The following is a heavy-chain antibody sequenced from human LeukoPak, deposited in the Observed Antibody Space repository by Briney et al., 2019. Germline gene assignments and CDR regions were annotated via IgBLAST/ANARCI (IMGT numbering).Heavy chain of an antibody. D-gene: IGHD3-16*01. Sequence: PGESLRLSCTASGFTFSSVWMTWVRQAPGKGLEWVGRIKSRTDGETTDYAAPVKGRFSISRDDSENTLYLQMNSLKNEDTAVYFCTTVHGAGPVNFDYWGQGSLVTVSS. CDR2: IKSRTDGETT. CDR1: GFTFSSVW. J-gene: IGHJ4*02. V-gene: IGHV3-15*01. CDR3: TTVHGAGPVNFDY.